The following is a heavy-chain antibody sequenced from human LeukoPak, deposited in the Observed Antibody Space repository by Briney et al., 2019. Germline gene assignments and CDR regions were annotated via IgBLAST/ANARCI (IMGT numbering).Heavy chain of an antibody. CDR2: ISSSSSYI. D-gene: IGHD3-22*01. Sequence: PGGSLRLSCAASGFTFSSYSMNWVRQAPGKGLEWVSSISSSSSYIYYADSVKGRFTISRDNAKNSLYLQMNSLRAEETAVYYCARDLGSSTTMIVIWSEGGFDYWGQGTLVTVSS. V-gene: IGHV3-21*01. CDR1: GFTFSSYS. CDR3: ARDLGSSTTMIVIWSEGGFDY. J-gene: IGHJ4*02.